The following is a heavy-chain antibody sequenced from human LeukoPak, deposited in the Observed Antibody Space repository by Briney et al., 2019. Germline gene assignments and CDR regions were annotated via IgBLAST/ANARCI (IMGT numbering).Heavy chain of an antibody. V-gene: IGHV4-59*02. J-gene: IGHJ6*02. D-gene: IGHD2-21*02. CDR1: GNSVSGYY. CDR2: IYYSGST. CDR3: ARDRDPPLGASRRYYYGMDV. Sequence: ASETLSLTCTVSGNSVSGYYWTWIRQPPGKGLEWIGYIYYSGSTNYNPSLKSRVTISVDTSKNQFSLKLSSVTAADTAVYYCARDRDPPLGASRRYYYGMDVWGQGTTVTVSS.